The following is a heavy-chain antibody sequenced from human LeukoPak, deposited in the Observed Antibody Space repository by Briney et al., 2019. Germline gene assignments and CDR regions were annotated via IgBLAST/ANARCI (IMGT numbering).Heavy chain of an antibody. CDR3: ATEYDY. CDR1: GFTFSNYG. J-gene: IGHJ4*02. CDR2: VWHDGNNK. V-gene: IGHV3-33*01. Sequence: PGGSLRLSCVASGFTFSNYGMHWVRQAPGKGLEWVAVVWHDGNNKYYADSVKGRFTISRDNSKTTLFLRMNSLRVDDTAVYYCATEYDYWGQGTLVTVSS.